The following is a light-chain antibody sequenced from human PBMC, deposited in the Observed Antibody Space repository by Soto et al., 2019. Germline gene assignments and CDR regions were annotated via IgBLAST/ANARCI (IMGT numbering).Light chain of an antibody. Sequence: EIVLTQSPGTLSLSPGERATLSCRASQSVTSSYLAWYQQKPGQAPRLLIYAASSRATGIPDRFSGSGSGTDFTLTISRLEPEDFAVYYCQQYVSSRTFGQGTQVDIK. CDR3: QQYVSSRT. CDR2: AAS. J-gene: IGKJ1*01. CDR1: QSVTSSY. V-gene: IGKV3-20*01.